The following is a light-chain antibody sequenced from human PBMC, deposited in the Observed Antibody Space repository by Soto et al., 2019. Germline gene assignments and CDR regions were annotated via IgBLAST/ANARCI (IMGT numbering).Light chain of an antibody. J-gene: IGKJ1*01. CDR2: AAS. V-gene: IGKV1-39*01. Sequence: DIQMTQSPSSLSASVGDEVTITCRTSQSVTSHLNWYQQKPGKAPKLLIYAASSLQSGVPSRFSGSGSGTDFTLTISSLQPEDFATYYCQQSYSTPPTFGQGTKVDI. CDR1: QSVTSH. CDR3: QQSYSTPPT.